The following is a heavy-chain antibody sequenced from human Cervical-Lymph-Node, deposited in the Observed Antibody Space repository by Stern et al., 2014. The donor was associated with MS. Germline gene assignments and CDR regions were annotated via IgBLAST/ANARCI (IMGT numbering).Heavy chain of an antibody. CDR2: ISSSGNTM. CDR3: ARHKAARYYYFDMDV. V-gene: IGHV3-11*01. D-gene: IGHD6-6*01. J-gene: IGHJ6*02. Sequence: QVQLVESGGGLVKPGGSLRLSCAASGFTFTDQYMSWIRQAPGKGLEWVSYISSSGNTMYYAEYVKGRFTISRDNAKNSLYLQMNSLRAEDTAVYYCARHKAARYYYFDMDVWGQGTTVTVSS. CDR1: GFTFTDQY.